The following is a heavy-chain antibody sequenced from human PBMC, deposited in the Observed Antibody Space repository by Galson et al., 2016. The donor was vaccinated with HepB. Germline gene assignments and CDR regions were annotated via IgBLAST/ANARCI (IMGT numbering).Heavy chain of an antibody. CDR1: GGSISSGSYF. Sequence: SETLSLTCTVSGGSISSGSYFWAWIRQSPEKGLEWIGSMSYSGITYYNPSLKSRITISIDTSKNQFSLTVTSVTAADTSVYYCARYVQRLLYYLDYWGQGTLVTVSS. CDR2: MSYSGIT. V-gene: IGHV4-39*01. J-gene: IGHJ4*02. CDR3: ARYVQRLLYYLDY. D-gene: IGHD6-25*01.